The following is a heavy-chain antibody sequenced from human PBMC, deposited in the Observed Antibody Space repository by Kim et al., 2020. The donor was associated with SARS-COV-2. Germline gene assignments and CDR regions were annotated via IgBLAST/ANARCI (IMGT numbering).Heavy chain of an antibody. CDR1: GGTFSSYA. Sequence: SVKVSCKASGGTFSSYAISWVRQAPGQGLEWMGRIIPIFGIANYAQKFQGRVTITADKSTSTAYMELSSLRSEDTAVYYCARDTGLYYMDVWGKGTTVTVSS. CDR3: ARDTGLYYMDV. V-gene: IGHV1-69*04. D-gene: IGHD2-21*01. CDR2: IIPIFGIA. J-gene: IGHJ6*03.